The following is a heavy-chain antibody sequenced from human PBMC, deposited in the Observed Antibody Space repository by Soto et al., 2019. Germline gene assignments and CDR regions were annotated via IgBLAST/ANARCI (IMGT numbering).Heavy chain of an antibody. Sequence: QVQLQQWGAGLLKPSETLSLTCAVSSGPFSGYYWSGIRQSPGKGLEWIGEISHSGSTNYNPSLKSRVTISVDTSKNQFSLKLSSVTAADTAVYYCAISYITNDAVATWGQGTLVTVSS. J-gene: IGHJ3*02. CDR3: AISYITNDAVAT. V-gene: IGHV4-34*01. D-gene: IGHD1-1*01. CDR1: SGPFSGYY. CDR2: ISHSGST.